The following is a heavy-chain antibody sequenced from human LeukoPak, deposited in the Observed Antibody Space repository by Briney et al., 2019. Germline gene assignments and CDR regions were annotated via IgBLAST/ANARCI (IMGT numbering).Heavy chain of an antibody. V-gene: IGHV3-23*01. CDR2: TSGSGGGT. J-gene: IGHJ1*01. CDR3: AKGLVGTEYFQH. CDR1: GFTFSSYA. Sequence: GSLRLSCAASGFTFSSYAMSWVRQAPGKGLEWISTTSGSGGGTYYADSVKGRFTISRDNSKNTLSLQMNSLRAEDTAVYHCAKGLVGTEYFQHWGQGTLVTVSS. D-gene: IGHD2-8*02.